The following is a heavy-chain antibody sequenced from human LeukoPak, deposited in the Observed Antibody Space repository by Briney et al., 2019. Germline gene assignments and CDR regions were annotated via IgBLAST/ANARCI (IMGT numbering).Heavy chain of an antibody. V-gene: IGHV3-48*03. J-gene: IGHJ3*02. CDR1: GFTFSSYE. CDR2: ISSSGNTI. Sequence: PGGSLRLSCAASGFTFSSYEMNWVRQAPGKGLEWVSYISSSGNTIYYADSVKGRFTISRDNAKNSLYLQMNSLRAEDTAVYYCARDMAADAFDIWGQGTMVTVSS. CDR3: ARDMAADAFDI. D-gene: IGHD5-24*01.